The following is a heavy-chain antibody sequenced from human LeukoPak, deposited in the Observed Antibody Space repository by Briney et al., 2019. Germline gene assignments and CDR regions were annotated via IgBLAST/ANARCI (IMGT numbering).Heavy chain of an antibody. CDR3: ARDLWFGEGSFDY. D-gene: IGHD3-10*01. J-gene: IGHJ4*02. Sequence: PSETLSLTCTVSGGSISSSSYYWGWIRQPPGKGLEWIGSIYHSGSTYYNPSLKSRVTISVDTSKNQFSLKLSSVTAADTAVYYCARDLWFGEGSFDYWGQGTLVTVSS. CDR2: IYHSGST. V-gene: IGHV4-39*07. CDR1: GGSISSSSYY.